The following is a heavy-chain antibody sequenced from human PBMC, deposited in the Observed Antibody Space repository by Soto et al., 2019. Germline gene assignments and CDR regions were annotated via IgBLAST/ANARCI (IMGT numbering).Heavy chain of an antibody. CDR1: GFTFSSYG. CDR3: ARDLPPFGGGDAFDI. Sequence: GGSLRLSCAASGFTFSSYGMHWVRQAPGKGLEWVAVIWYDGSNKYYADSVKGRFTISRDNSKNTLYLQMNSLRAEDTAVYYCARDLPPFGGGDAFDIWGQGTMVTVSS. D-gene: IGHD1-26*01. V-gene: IGHV3-33*01. CDR2: IWYDGSNK. J-gene: IGHJ3*02.